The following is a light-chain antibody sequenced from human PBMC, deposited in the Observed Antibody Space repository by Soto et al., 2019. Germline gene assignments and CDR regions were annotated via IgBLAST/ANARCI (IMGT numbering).Light chain of an antibody. CDR1: QSVVNNY. CDR3: QQYNNWPPWT. J-gene: IGKJ1*01. Sequence: TQSPSTLSLSPGERSTLSCRASQSVVNNYLAWYQQKPGQAPRLLIYGASNRATGIPDRFSGSGSGTEFTLTISSLQSEDFAVYYCQQYNNWPPWTFGQGTKVDNK. V-gene: IGKV3D-15*01. CDR2: GAS.